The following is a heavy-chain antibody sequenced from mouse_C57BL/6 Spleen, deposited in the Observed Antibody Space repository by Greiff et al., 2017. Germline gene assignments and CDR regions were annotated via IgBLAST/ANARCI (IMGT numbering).Heavy chain of an antibody. D-gene: IGHD4-1*01. Sequence: QVQLQQPGAELVKPGASVKLSCKASGYTFTSYWMQWVKQRPGQGLEWIGEIDPSDSYTNYNQKFKGKATLTVYTSSSTAYMQLSSLTSEDSAVYYCARGLGRGAWFAYWGQGTLVTVSA. J-gene: IGHJ3*01. CDR3: ARGLGRGAWFAY. V-gene: IGHV1-50*01. CDR2: IDPSDSYT. CDR1: GYTFTSYW.